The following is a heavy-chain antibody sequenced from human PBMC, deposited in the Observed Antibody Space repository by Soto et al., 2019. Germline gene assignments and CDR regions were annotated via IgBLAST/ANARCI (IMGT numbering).Heavy chain of an antibody. V-gene: IGHV4-31*03. Sequence: PSETLSLTCTVSGGSISSGGYYWSWIRQHPGKGLEWIGYIYYSGSTYYNPSLKSRVTISADTSKNQFSLKLSSVTAADTAVYYCARVARYFDPDYWGQGTLVTVSS. J-gene: IGHJ4*02. D-gene: IGHD3-9*01. CDR3: ARVARYFDPDY. CDR2: IYYSGST. CDR1: GGSISSGGYY.